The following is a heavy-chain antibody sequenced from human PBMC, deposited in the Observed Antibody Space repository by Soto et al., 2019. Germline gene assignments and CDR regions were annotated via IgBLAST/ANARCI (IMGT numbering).Heavy chain of an antibody. CDR1: GGSVSDKRW. J-gene: IGHJ3*01. Sequence: QEVLQESGPGLVKSSGTLSLPCALSGGSVSDKRWWTWVRQTPGEGLEWIGETFRTGDTNYNAFLKSRFSISIDRSREQVSVILTSVPAADPAVYYCASYVGTGVYGAFDLWGQGTVVTVSS. CDR2: TFRTGDT. CDR3: ASYVGTGVYGAFDL. D-gene: IGHD2-8*01. V-gene: IGHV4-4*02.